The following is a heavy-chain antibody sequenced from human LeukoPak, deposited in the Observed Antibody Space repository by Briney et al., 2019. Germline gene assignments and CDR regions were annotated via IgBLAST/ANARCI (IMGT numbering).Heavy chain of an antibody. J-gene: IGHJ6*02. CDR1: GFTVSENY. CDR3: VRDRWPGLGDF. Sequence: GGSLRLSCAASGFTVSENYMSWVRQAPGKGLEWVSIVYSGGTTYYADPVKGRFTISRDNSKNTLYLQMRSLRAEGTAVYYCVRDRWPGLGDFWGQGTTVTVSS. CDR2: VYSGGTT. D-gene: IGHD6-19*01. V-gene: IGHV3-66*01.